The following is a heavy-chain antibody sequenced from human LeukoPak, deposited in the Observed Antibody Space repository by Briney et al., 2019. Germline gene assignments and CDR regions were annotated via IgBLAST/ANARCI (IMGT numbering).Heavy chain of an antibody. CDR1: GGSISSSSYY. V-gene: IGHV4-39*01. CDR2: IYYSGST. Sequence: SETLSLTCTVSGGSISSSSYYWGWIRQPPGKGLEWIGSIYYSGSTYYNPSLKSRVTISVDTSKNQFSLKLSSVTAADTAVYYCARHRGYSYGRPVTGAFDIWGQGTMVTVSS. D-gene: IGHD5-18*01. J-gene: IGHJ3*02. CDR3: ARHRGYSYGRPVTGAFDI.